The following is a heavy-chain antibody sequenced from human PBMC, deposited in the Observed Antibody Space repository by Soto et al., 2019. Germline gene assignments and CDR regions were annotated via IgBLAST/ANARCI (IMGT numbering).Heavy chain of an antibody. J-gene: IGHJ4*02. D-gene: IGHD5-12*01. CDR2: LYYSGST. Sequence: SETLSLTYTVSGGSISSYYWSWIRQPPGKGLEWIGYLYYSGSTNYNPSLKSRVTISVDTSKNQFSLKLSSVTAADTAVYYCARGGGGRDGYNSFDYWGQGTLVTVSS. V-gene: IGHV4-59*01. CDR3: ARGGGGRDGYNSFDY. CDR1: GGSISSYY.